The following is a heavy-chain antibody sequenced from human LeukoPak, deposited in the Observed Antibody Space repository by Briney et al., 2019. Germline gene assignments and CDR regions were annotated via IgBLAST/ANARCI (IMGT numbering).Heavy chain of an antibody. CDR1: GYTFTSYD. J-gene: IGHJ5*02. CDR3: ARLPALLRARQGSPGKHNWFDP. Sequence: GASVKVSCKASGYTFTSYDINWVRQATGQGLEWMGWMNPNSGNTGYAQRFQGRVTMTRNTSISTAYMELSSLRSEDTAVYYCARLPALLRARQGSPGKHNWFDPWGQGTLVTVSS. CDR2: MNPNSGNT. V-gene: IGHV1-8*01. D-gene: IGHD5-12*01.